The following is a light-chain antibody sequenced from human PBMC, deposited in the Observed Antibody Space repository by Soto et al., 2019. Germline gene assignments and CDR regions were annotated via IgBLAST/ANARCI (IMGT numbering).Light chain of an antibody. V-gene: IGKV1-5*03. CDR1: QSISTW. CDR2: KTS. J-gene: IGKJ5*01. CDR3: QQYNTYST. Sequence: DIQMTQSPSTLSASVGDRVTITCRASQSISTWLAWYQQKPGKAPKLLIYKTSTSESGVPSRLSGSGSGTEFTLTIRSLQPDDFATYYCQQYNTYSTFGQGTRLEI.